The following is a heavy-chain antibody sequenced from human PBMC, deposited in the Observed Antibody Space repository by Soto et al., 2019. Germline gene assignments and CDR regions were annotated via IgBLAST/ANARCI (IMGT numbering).Heavy chain of an antibody. Sequence: PSETLSLTCTVSGGSISSGGYYWSWIRQHPGKGLEWIGYIYYSGSTNYNPSLKSRVTISVDTSKNQFSLKLSSVTAADTAVYYCARRYGGNFDEWGQGTLVTVSS. V-gene: IGHV4-61*08. CDR1: GGSISSGGYY. CDR3: ARRYGGNFDE. J-gene: IGHJ4*02. D-gene: IGHD1-26*01. CDR2: IYYSGST.